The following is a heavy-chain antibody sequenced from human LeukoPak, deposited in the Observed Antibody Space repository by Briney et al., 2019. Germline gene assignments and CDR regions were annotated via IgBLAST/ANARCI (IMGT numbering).Heavy chain of an antibody. D-gene: IGHD6-19*01. J-gene: IGHJ4*02. V-gene: IGHV4-38-2*02. CDR3: ARVLSVAGHIDY. CDR1: GYSISSGYY. Sequence: PSETLSLTCTVSGYSISSGYYWGWIRPPPGKGLEWIGSIYHSGSTYYNASLKSRVTISVDTSKNQFSLKLSSVTAADTAVYYCARVLSVAGHIDYWGQGTLVTVSS. CDR2: IYHSGST.